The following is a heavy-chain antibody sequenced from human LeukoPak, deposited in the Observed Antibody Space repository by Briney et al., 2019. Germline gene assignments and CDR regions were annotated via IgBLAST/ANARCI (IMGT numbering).Heavy chain of an antibody. D-gene: IGHD3-22*01. CDR2: IYYSGST. J-gene: IGHJ4*02. Sequence: SETLSLTCTVSGGSISYYYWNWIRQPPGKGLEWIGYIYYSGSTNYNPSLKSRVTISVDTSKNQFSLKLSSVTAADTAVYYCARLYYDSSGYYYFGYWGQGTLVTVSS. V-gene: IGHV4-59*01. CDR1: GGSISYYY. CDR3: ARLYYDSSGYYYFGY.